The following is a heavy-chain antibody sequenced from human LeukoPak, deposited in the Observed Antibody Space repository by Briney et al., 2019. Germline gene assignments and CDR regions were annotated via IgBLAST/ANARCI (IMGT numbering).Heavy chain of an antibody. Sequence: SETLSLTCSVSGDSINSNYWSWLRQPPGKGLEWIGYIYYGGSTNYNPSLKSRVTISVDTSKNQFSLKLSSVTAADTAVYYCARGRYYDFWSGYTRHWFDPWGQGTLVTVSS. CDR1: GDSINSNY. V-gene: IGHV4-59*12. D-gene: IGHD3-3*01. J-gene: IGHJ5*02. CDR2: IYYGGST. CDR3: ARGRYYDFWSGYTRHWFDP.